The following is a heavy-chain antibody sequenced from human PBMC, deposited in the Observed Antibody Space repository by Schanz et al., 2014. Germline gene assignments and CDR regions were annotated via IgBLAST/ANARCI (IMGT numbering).Heavy chain of an antibody. V-gene: IGHV3-11*01. CDR1: GFTFSDSF. CDR3: ASSSYRLLSYYYAMGV. J-gene: IGHJ6*02. D-gene: IGHD1-26*01. CDR2: ISSSGNII. Sequence: VQLAQSGGGLVKPGGSLRLSCSASGFTFSDSFMSWIRQTPGKGLEWLSYISSSGNIIHHADSVKGRSTISRDNAENALYLQMSSLRAEDTAVYYCASSSYRLLSYYYAMGVWGQGTTGSVSS.